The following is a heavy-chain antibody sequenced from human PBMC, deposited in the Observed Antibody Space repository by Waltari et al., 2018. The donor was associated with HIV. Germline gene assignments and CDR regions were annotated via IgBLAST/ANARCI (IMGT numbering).Heavy chain of an antibody. CDR2: MNYDGSNK. CDR1: GFTFGSYG. D-gene: IGHD6-6*01. Sequence: VQLMESGGGVVQPGKSLRLSCATSGFTFGSYGIHWVRQAPGKGLEWVAVMNYDGSNKFYAESVKGRFLISRDNSKNTLFLQMNSLRDEDTGLYYCARDKAPYSSSSAVDYWGQGTLVTVS. J-gene: IGHJ4*02. CDR3: ARDKAPYSSSSAVDY. V-gene: IGHV3-33*01.